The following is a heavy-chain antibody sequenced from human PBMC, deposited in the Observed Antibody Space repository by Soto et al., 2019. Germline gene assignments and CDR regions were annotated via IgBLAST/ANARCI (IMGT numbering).Heavy chain of an antibody. CDR1: GFIFSDYH. CDR3: ARVRDSGSYYYFFDY. V-gene: IGHV3-11*01. D-gene: IGHD3-10*01. CDR2: ITSGGFTK. J-gene: IGHJ4*02. Sequence: QVQLVESGGGLVKPGGSLRLSCAASGFIFSDYHMSWIRQAPGKGPEWVSYITSGGFTKYFADSLKGRFAISRDNAKNSLYLHVNSLRAEDTAVYYCARVRDSGSYYYFFDYWGQGTLVTVSS.